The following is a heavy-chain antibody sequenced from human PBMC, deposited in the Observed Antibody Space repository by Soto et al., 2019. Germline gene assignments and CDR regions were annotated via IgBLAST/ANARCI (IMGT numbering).Heavy chain of an antibody. D-gene: IGHD3-22*01. CDR1: GYTFSNYG. CDR3: ARVEAPNYYDASDSGDFDY. J-gene: IGHJ4*02. Sequence: QVYLVQSGGEVIRPGASVQVSCRASGYTFSNYGISWVRQAPGHGLEWMGWITVYNGHTNYEQKVQGRLNMTTDTSTSTADMELRSLTSDDASVYYCARVEAPNYYDASDSGDFDYWGQGTLVTVSS. V-gene: IGHV1-18*01. CDR2: ITVYNGHT.